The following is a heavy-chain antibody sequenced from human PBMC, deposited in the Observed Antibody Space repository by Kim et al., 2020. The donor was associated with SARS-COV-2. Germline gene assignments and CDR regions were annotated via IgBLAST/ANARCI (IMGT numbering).Heavy chain of an antibody. CDR1: GGSISSTGYS. J-gene: IGHJ2*01. CDR2: ISYSGDT. V-gene: IGHV4-39*01. D-gene: IGHD3-10*01. Sequence: SETLSLTCTVSGGSISSTGYSWGWIRQPPGKGLEWIRSISYSGDTYYNPSLKSRVTISVDTSRNQFSLRLSSVTAAETAVYYCARRRRYYYGSGTYSWYFDLWGRGTLVTVSS. CDR3: ARRRRYYYGSGTYSWYFDL.